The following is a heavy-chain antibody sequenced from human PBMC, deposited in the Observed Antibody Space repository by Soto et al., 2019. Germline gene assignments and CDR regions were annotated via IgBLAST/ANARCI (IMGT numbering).Heavy chain of an antibody. Sequence: EVQLVEAGGGLVQPGGSVRLYCAASGFTFSSYWMHWFRQAPGKGLMWVSRIHNDGSTTIYSDSVKGRFTISRDNAKNTVYLQMRSLRVEDTAVYYCARATWNSYWGHGTLVTVSS. V-gene: IGHV3-74*01. D-gene: IGHD1-7*01. CDR1: GFTFSSYW. CDR2: IHNDGSTT. J-gene: IGHJ4*01. CDR3: ARATWNSY.